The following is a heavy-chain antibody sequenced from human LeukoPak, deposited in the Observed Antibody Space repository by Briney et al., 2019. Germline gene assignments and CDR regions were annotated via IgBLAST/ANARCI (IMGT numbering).Heavy chain of an antibody. Sequence: GGSLRLSCVVSGFTVSSNHMSWVRQAPGKGLEWVSVLYSGGSTYHADSVKGRFTISRDNSKNTLYLQMNSLRAEDTAVYYCAKAPWSTKYYAWDYWGQGTLVTVSS. D-gene: IGHD1-26*01. CDR1: GFTVSSNH. J-gene: IGHJ4*02. V-gene: IGHV3-53*01. CDR2: LYSGGST. CDR3: AKAPWSTKYYAWDY.